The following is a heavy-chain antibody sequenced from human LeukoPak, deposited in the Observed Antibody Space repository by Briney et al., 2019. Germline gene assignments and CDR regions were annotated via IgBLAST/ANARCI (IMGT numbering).Heavy chain of an antibody. CDR2: IYHGGTT. D-gene: IGHD4-17*01. Sequence: KTSETLSLTCTVSGGSISSYYWSWIRQPPGKGLECIGYIYHGGTTNYNPSLKSRVTISVDTSKNQFSLKLSSVTAADTAIYYCARQRDYADYLDAFDVWGQGTMVTVSS. CDR1: GGSISSYY. CDR3: ARQRDYADYLDAFDV. V-gene: IGHV4-59*08. J-gene: IGHJ3*01.